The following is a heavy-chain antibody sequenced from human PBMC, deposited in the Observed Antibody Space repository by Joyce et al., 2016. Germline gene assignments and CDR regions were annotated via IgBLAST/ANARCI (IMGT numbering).Heavy chain of an antibody. D-gene: IGHD5-12*01. Sequence: EVQLVESGGGLVQPGGSLRLSCAASGFTFSSYSMNWVRQAPGKGLEGLSYISSSSSTIYYADSVKGRFNISRDNAKNSLYLQMNSLRAEDTAVYYCARALLPRYWLRTLGDWGQGTLVTVSS. CDR2: ISSSSSTI. CDR3: ARALLPRYWLRTLGD. CDR1: GFTFSSYS. J-gene: IGHJ4*02. V-gene: IGHV3-48*01.